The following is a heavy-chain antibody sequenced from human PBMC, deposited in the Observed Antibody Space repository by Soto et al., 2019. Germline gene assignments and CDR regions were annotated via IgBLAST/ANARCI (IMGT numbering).Heavy chain of an antibody. CDR1: GGSFSGYY. CDR2: INHSGST. V-gene: IGHV4-34*01. Sequence: QVQLQQWGAGLLKPSETLSLTCAVYGGSFSGYYWSWIRQPPGTGLEWIGEINHSGSTNYNQSLKSRVTISVDTSKNQFSLKLSSVTAADTAVYYCARGKSVATSPYYYYGMDVWGQGTTVTVSS. D-gene: IGHD5-12*01. CDR3: ARGKSVATSPYYYYGMDV. J-gene: IGHJ6*02.